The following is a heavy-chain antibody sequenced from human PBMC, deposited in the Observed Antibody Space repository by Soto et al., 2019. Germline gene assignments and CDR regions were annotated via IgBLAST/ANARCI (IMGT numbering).Heavy chain of an antibody. D-gene: IGHD4-17*01. CDR2: INPNSGGT. V-gene: IGHV1-2*04. CDR3: ARGISSDLYGDYYYYYGMDV. J-gene: IGHJ6*02. Sequence: ASVKVSCKASGYTFTGYYMHWVRQAPGQGLEWMGWINPNSGGTNYAQKFQGWVTMTRDTSISTAYMELSRLRSDDTAVYYCARGISSDLYGDYYYYYGMDVWGQGTTVTVSS. CDR1: GYTFTGYY.